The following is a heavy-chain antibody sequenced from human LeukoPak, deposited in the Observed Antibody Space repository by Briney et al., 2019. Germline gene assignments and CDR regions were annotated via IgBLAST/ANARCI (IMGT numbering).Heavy chain of an antibody. D-gene: IGHD6-19*01. J-gene: IGHJ4*02. CDR2: LYSGGDT. CDR3: ARDLYSSGWYGIY. Sequence: GGSLRLSCVASGFALSSNYVGWVRQVPGKGLHWVSLLYSGGDTYYADSVKGRFTISRDTSKNTLYLQMNSLRADDTAVYYCARDLYSSGWYGIYWGQGTLVTVSS. V-gene: IGHV3-53*01. CDR1: GFALSSNY.